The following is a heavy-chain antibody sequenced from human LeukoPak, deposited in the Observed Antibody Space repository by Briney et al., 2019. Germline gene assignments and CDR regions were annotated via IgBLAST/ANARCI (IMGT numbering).Heavy chain of an antibody. J-gene: IGHJ4*02. CDR1: GGSISSYY. D-gene: IGHD3-22*01. V-gene: IGHV4-59*08. CDR3: ARWTLWYDSSGYYSWNFDY. CDR2: IYYSGST. Sequence: SETLSLTCTVSGGSISSYYWSWIRQPPGKGLEWIGYIYYSGSTNYNPSLKSRVTISVDTSKNQFSLKLSSVTAADTAVYYCARWTLWYDSSGYYSWNFDYWGQGALVTVSS.